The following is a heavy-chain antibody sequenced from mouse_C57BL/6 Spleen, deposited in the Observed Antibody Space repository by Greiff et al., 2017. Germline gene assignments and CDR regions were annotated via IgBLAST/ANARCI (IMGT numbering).Heavy chain of an antibody. Sequence: QVQLKQPGAELVKPGASVKLSCKASGYTFTSYWMHWVKQRPGQGLEWIGMIHPNSGSTNYNEKFKSKATLTVDKSSSTAYMQLSSLTSEDSAVYYCARFYYDYDVRGYAMDYWGQGTSVTVAS. CDR2: IHPNSGST. CDR3: ARFYYDYDVRGYAMDY. D-gene: IGHD2-4*01. CDR1: GYTFTSYW. V-gene: IGHV1-64*01. J-gene: IGHJ4*01.